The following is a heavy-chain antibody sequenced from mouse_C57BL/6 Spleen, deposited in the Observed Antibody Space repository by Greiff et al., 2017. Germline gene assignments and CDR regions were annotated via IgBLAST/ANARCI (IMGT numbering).Heavy chain of an antibody. V-gene: IGHV1-5*01. CDR3: TRGDYYDYGIYAMDY. Sequence: EVQLQQSGTVLARPGASVKMSCKTSGYTFTSYWMHWVKQRPGQGLEWIGAIYPGNSDTSYNQKFKGKAKLTAVTSASTAYMELSSLTNEDSAVYYCTRGDYYDYGIYAMDYWGQGTSVTVSS. J-gene: IGHJ4*01. CDR2: IYPGNSDT. D-gene: IGHD2-4*01. CDR1: GYTFTSYW.